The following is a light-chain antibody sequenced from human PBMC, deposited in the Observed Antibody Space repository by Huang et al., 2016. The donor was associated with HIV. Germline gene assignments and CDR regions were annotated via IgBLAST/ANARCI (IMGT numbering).Light chain of an antibody. CDR2: DAS. J-gene: IGKJ4*01. Sequence: EIVMTQSPATLSVSPGDTATLSCRASQSVSNYLAWYQQKPGQAPRLLIYDASTGATWIPARFSGSGSGTEFHLTISSLQSEDYAVYYCQQYNDWPLTFGGGTKGEIK. CDR3: QQYNDWPLT. CDR1: QSVSNY. V-gene: IGKV3-15*01.